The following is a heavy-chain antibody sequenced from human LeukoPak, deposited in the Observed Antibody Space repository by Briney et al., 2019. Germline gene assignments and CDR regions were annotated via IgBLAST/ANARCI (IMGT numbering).Heavy chain of an antibody. Sequence: PSETLSLTCTVSGGSISSYYWSWIRQPPGKGLEWIGYIYYSGSTNYNPSLKSRVTISVDTSKNQFSLKLSSVTAADTAVYYCARGSYGKDYYHYYYMDVWGKGTTVTVSS. V-gene: IGHV4-59*01. CDR3: ARGSYGKDYYHYYYMDV. CDR2: IYYSGST. D-gene: IGHD5-18*01. J-gene: IGHJ6*03. CDR1: GGSISSYY.